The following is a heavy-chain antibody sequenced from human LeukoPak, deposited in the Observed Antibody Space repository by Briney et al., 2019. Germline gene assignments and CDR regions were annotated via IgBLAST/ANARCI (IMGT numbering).Heavy chain of an antibody. V-gene: IGHV4-59*01. CDR2: IYYSGST. Sequence: SETLSLTCTVSGGSISSYYWSWIRQPPGKGLEWIGYIYYSGSTNYNPSLKSRVTISVDTSKNQSSLRLTSVTAADTAVYYCARSAVYSGYDYYFDYWGQGSLVTVSS. CDR1: GGSISSYY. D-gene: IGHD5-12*01. J-gene: IGHJ4*02. CDR3: ARSAVYSGYDYYFDY.